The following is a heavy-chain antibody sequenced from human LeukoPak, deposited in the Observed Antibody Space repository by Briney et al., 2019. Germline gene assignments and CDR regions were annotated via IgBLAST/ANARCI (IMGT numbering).Heavy chain of an antibody. Sequence: PGRSLRLSCAASGFTFGSHALHWVRQAPGKGLEWLAGISPDGRNEYYAESVKGRFTISRDNSKNTVYVEVTSLRGDDTAVYYCARQGYSLHYQHQYLEVWGNGTTVTVSA. CDR3: ARQGYSLHYQHQYLEV. J-gene: IGHJ6*04. CDR2: ISPDGRNE. V-gene: IGHV3-30*01. D-gene: IGHD5-18*01. CDR1: GFTFGSHA.